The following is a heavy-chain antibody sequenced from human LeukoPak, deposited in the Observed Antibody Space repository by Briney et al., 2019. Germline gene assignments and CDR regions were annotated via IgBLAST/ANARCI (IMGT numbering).Heavy chain of an antibody. Sequence: ASVKVSCKVSGYTLTELSMHWVRQAPGKGLEWMGGFDPEDGETIYAQKFQGRVTMTEDTSTDTAYMELSSLRSEDTAVYYCATDQLGYCSGGSCGGWGGWGQGTLVTVSS. CDR1: GYTLTELS. V-gene: IGHV1-24*01. CDR3: ATDQLGYCSGGSCGGWGG. D-gene: IGHD2-15*01. CDR2: FDPEDGET. J-gene: IGHJ4*02.